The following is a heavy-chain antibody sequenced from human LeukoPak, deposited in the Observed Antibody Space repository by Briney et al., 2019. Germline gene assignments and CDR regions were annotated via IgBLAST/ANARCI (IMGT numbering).Heavy chain of an antibody. CDR2: IYYTGST. CDR1: GGSISRSRYY. CDR3: ARGFSPTDETGYRPPNYYYYYMDV. V-gene: IGHV4-39*07. J-gene: IGHJ6*03. Sequence: SETLSLTCTVSGGSISRSRYYWGWIRQPPGKGLEWIGSIYYTGSTYYNPSLKSRVTISVDTSKNQFSLKLSSVTAADTAVYYCARGFSPTDETGYRPPNYYYYYMDVWGKGTTVTISS. D-gene: IGHD3-9*01.